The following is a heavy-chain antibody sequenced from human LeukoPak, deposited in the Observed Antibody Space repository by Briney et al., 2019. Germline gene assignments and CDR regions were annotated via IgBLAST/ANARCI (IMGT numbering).Heavy chain of an antibody. CDR2: ISWDGGTT. V-gene: IGHV3-43D*04. J-gene: IGHJ4*02. CDR1: GFDFDDYM. CDR3: ARGGYGGVFDY. D-gene: IGHD4-23*01. Sequence: GGSLRLSCAASGFDFDDYMVHWVRQVPGKGLEWVSLISWDGGTTNYADSVKGRFTISRDNSKNSLYFLMNDLTAEDTAFYYCARGGYGGVFDYWGQGTLVTVSS.